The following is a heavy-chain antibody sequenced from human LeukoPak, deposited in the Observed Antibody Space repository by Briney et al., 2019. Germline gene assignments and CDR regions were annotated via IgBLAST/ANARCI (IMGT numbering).Heavy chain of an antibody. CDR1: GDSISPYY. D-gene: IGHD1-1*01. J-gene: IGHJ4*02. CDR3: ARDKVPGDY. V-gene: IGHV4-59*01. Sequence: SETLSLTCTVSGDSISPYYWNWIRQPPGKGLEWIGYIYYSGGADYNPALKSRVTKSIDTSKNQFSLKLSSVTAADTAVYFCARDKVPGDYWGQGTLVTVSS. CDR2: IYYSGGA.